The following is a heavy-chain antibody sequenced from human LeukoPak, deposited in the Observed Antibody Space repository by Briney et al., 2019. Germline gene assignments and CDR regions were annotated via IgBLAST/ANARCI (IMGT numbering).Heavy chain of an antibody. D-gene: IGHD2-21*02. CDR3: ARVTENYYYYYYMDV. CDR1: GFTVSSNY. Sequence: GGSLKLSCAASGFTVSSNYMSWVRQAPGKGLEWVSVIYSGGSTYYADSVKGRFTISRDNSKNTLYLQMNSLRAEDTAVYYCARVTENYYYYYYMDVWGKGTTVTVSS. J-gene: IGHJ6*03. CDR2: IYSGGST. V-gene: IGHV3-66*02.